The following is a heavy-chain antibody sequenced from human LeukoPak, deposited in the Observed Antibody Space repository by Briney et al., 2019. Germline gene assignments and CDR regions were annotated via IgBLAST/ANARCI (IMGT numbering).Heavy chain of an antibody. CDR3: QSSGQRPGGIDY. D-gene: IGHD1-1*01. J-gene: IGHJ4*02. Sequence: GGSLRLSCAASGFTFSSSWMYWVRQAPGKGLVWVSRINNDGTTTTDADSVKGRFTISRDNAKNTLYLQMNSLRAEDTAVYYCQSSGQRPGGIDYWGQGTLVTVSS. CDR2: INNDGTTT. CDR1: GFTFSSSW. V-gene: IGHV3-74*01.